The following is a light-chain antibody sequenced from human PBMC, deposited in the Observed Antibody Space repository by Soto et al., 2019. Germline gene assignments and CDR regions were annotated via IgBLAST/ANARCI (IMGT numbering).Light chain of an antibody. J-gene: IGKJ4*01. CDR1: QGVSSY. Sequence: DIQMTQSPSSLSASVGDRVTITCRASQGVSSYVDWYQQKPGKPPKLLIYGASTLQSGVPSRFSGSGSGTEFTLTISSLQPDDFATYYCQQYNSNSLLTFGGGTKVDIK. CDR2: GAS. CDR3: QQYNSNSLLT. V-gene: IGKV1-9*01.